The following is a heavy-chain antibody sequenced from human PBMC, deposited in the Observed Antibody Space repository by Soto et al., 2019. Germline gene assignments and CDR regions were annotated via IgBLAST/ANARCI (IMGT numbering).Heavy chain of an antibody. V-gene: IGHV4-59*01. J-gene: IGHJ3*02. CDR2: IYDSGST. CDR3: ARVWGGAFDI. CDR1: GASFSHFY. Sequence: SETLSLTCTVSGASFSHFYWSWIRQAPGKGLEWLGYIYDSGSTNYNPSVKSRVTMSVDTPKTQFSLDLGSVTAADTAVYYCARVWGGAFDIWGQGTMVTVSS. D-gene: IGHD3-10*01.